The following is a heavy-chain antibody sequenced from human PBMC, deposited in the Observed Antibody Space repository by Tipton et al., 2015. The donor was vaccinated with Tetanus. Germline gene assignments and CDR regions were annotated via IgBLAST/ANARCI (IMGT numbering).Heavy chain of an antibody. CDR1: GFMFSSYT. J-gene: IGHJ4*02. D-gene: IGHD6-25*01. CDR3: AKGRAAATYFFDY. Sequence: GSLRLSCAASGFMFSSYTMSWVRQAPGKGLECVSAIGGSGGASYYADSVKGRFTISRDNSKSTLYLQVHSLRVEDTAIYFCAKGRAAATYFFDYWGQGTPVTVS. V-gene: IGHV3-23*01. CDR2: IGGSGGAS.